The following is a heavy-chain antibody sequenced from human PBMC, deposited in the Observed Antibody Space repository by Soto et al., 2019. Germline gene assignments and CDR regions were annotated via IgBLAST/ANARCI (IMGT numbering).Heavy chain of an antibody. CDR3: TKQYQLLWDXDYYYYMDV. J-gene: IGHJ6*03. Sequence: EVQLVESGGGLVKPGGSLRLSCAASGFTFSNAWMSWVRQAPGKGLEWVGRIKSKTDGGTTDYAAPVKGRFTISRDDSKNTLYLQMNSLKTEDTAVYYCTKQYQLLWDXDYYYYMDVWGKGTTVTVSS. CDR2: IKSKTDGGTT. V-gene: IGHV3-15*01. D-gene: IGHD2-2*01. CDR1: GFTFSNAW.